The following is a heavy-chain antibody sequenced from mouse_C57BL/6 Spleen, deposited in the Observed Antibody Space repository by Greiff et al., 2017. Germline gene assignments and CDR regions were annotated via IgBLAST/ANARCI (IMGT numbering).Heavy chain of an antibody. V-gene: IGHV1-64*01. CDR2: IHPNSGST. Sequence: VQLQQSGAELVKPGASVKLSCKASGYTFTSYWMHWVKQRPGQGLEWIGMIHPNSGSTNYNEKFKSKATLTVDKSSSTAYMQLSSLTSEDSAVYYCARGRTGDYFDYWGQGTTLTVSS. D-gene: IGHD4-1*01. CDR3: ARGRTGDYFDY. CDR1: GYTFTSYW. J-gene: IGHJ2*01.